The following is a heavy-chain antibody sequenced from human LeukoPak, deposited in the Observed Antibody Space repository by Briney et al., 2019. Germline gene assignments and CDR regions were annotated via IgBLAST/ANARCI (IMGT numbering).Heavy chain of an antibody. CDR3: ARAGDAFVI. CDR1: GGSFSAYY. V-gene: IGHV4-34*01. Sequence: PSETLSLTCAVYGGSFSAYYWSWIRQPPGKGLEWIGEINHSGSTNYNPSLKSRVTISVGTSKTQSSLKLSSVTAADTAVYYCARAGDAFVIWGQGTMVTVRS. CDR2: INHSGST. J-gene: IGHJ3*02.